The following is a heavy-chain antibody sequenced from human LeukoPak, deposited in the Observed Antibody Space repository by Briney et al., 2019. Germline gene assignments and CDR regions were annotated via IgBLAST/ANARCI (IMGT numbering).Heavy chain of an antibody. CDR3: ARSYCGSYYADAFDI. V-gene: IGHV3-21*01. CDR2: ISSSSSYI. D-gene: IGHD1-26*01. J-gene: IGHJ3*02. Sequence: GGSLRLSCAASGFTFSSYSMNWVRQAPGKGLEWVSFISSSSSYIYYADSVKGRFTISRDNAKNSLYLQMNSLRAEDTAVYYCARSYCGSYYADAFDIWGQGTMVTVSS. CDR1: GFTFSSYS.